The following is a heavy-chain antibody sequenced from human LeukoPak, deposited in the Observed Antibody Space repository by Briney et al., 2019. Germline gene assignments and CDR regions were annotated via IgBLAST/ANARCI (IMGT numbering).Heavy chain of an antibody. CDR2: IWYDGTNK. D-gene: IGHD1-26*01. Sequence: GGSLRLSCAASGFTFSDYGIHWVRQAPGKGLEWVAVIWYDGTNKYYGDSVKGRFTISRDNSKNTLYLQMNSLRAEDTAVYYCAKERGSYSTTALSWGQGTLVTLSS. J-gene: IGHJ5*02. CDR1: GFTFSDYG. V-gene: IGHV3-33*06. CDR3: AKERGSYSTTALS.